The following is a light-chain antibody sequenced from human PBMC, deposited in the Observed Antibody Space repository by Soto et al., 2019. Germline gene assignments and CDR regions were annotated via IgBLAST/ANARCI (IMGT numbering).Light chain of an antibody. CDR1: ISNIGTNT. CDR2: SNN. CDR3: AAWDDSVNGRGYV. J-gene: IGLJ1*01. Sequence: QSVLTQPPSASGTPGQRVTISCSGSISNIGTNTVSWYQQLPGTAPKLLIFSNNQRPSGVTDRFSGSKSGTSASLAISGLQSEDEAGYFCAAWDDSVNGRGYVFGTGTKVTVL. V-gene: IGLV1-44*01.